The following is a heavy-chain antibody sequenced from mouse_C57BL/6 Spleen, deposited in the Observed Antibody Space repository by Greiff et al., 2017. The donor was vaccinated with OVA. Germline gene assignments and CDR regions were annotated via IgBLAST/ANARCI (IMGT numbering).Heavy chain of an antibody. D-gene: IGHD2-10*01. CDR1: GFTFSSYA. CDR3: TRGDPYYGNYDGAMDY. CDR2: ISSGGDYI. Sequence: EVKVEESGEGLVKPGGSLKLSCAASGFTFSSYAMSWVRQTPEKRLEWVGYISSGGDYIYYADTVKGRFTISRDNARNTLYLQMSSLKSEDTAMYYCTRGDPYYGNYDGAMDYWVKEPQSPSPQ. J-gene: IGHJ4*01. V-gene: IGHV5-9-1*02.